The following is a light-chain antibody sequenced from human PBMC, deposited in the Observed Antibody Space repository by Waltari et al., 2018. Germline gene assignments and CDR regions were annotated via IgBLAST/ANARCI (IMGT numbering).Light chain of an antibody. CDR3: QNYNSAPYS. J-gene: IGKJ2*01. CDR2: AAS. Sequence: DIQMTQSPSSLSASVGDRVTITCRASEGISNYLAWYQQKPGAVPKLLIYAASTLQSGVPSRFSGSYFATDFTLTISSLQPEDVATYYCQNYNSAPYSFGQGTKLEI. V-gene: IGKV1-27*01. CDR1: EGISNY.